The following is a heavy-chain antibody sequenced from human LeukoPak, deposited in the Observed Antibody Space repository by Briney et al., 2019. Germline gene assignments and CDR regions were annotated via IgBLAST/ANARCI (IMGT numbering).Heavy chain of an antibody. D-gene: IGHD1-1*01. J-gene: IGHJ3*02. CDR3: XXXXXEXPGIXSFDI. CDR2: INSGSSII. Sequence: QPGGSLRLSCGASGFTLSSYSMDWVRQAPGKGLEWVSHINSGSSIIYYADSVKGRFTISRDNAGNSLYLQMNSLRAADTAVDYCXXXXXEXPGIXSFDIWGQGTMVTVSS. V-gene: IGHV3-48*01. CDR1: GFTLSSYS.